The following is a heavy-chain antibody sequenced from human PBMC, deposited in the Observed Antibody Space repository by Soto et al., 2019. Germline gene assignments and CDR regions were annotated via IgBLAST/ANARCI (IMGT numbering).Heavy chain of an antibody. D-gene: IGHD6-6*01. Sequence: PSETLSLTCAVSGGSISSGGYSWSWIRQPPGKGLEWIGYIYHSGGTYYNPSLKSRVTISVDRSKNQFSLKLSSVTAADTAVYYCARISSSSGRAYWGQGTLVTVSS. V-gene: IGHV4-30-2*01. CDR2: IYHSGGT. J-gene: IGHJ4*02. CDR1: GGSISSGGYS. CDR3: ARISSSSGRAY.